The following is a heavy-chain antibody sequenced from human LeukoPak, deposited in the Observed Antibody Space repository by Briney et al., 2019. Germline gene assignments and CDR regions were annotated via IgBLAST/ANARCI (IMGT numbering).Heavy chain of an antibody. CDR3: AKGSASSRPYYFDY. Sequence: PGESLRLSCGASGFTFSSYAMTWVRQAPGKGLGWVSGITGGGSDTYHADSVRGRFTSSRDNSKNTLYLQMNSLRAEDTALYYCAKGSASSRPYYFDYWGQGILVTVSS. CDR1: GFTFSSYA. CDR2: ITGGGSDT. J-gene: IGHJ4*02. D-gene: IGHD6-13*01. V-gene: IGHV3-23*01.